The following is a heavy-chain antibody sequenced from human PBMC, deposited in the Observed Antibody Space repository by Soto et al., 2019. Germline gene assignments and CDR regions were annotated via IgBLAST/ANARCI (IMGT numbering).Heavy chain of an antibody. CDR1: GYAYSRHY. Sequence: KVYCKGFGYAYSRHYMHWVRNTPGQGLEWMGIINPSGGSTSYAQKFQGRVTMTRDTSTSTVYMELSSLRSEDTAVYFCARDLSGGNRCYFDYWGQGTLVTVSS. D-gene: IGHD2-21*02. V-gene: IGHV1-46*01. CDR3: ARDLSGGNRCYFDY. CDR2: INPSGGST. J-gene: IGHJ4*02.